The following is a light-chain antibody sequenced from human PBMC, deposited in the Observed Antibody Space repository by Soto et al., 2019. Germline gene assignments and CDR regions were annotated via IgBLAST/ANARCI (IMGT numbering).Light chain of an antibody. CDR1: SSDVGGYNS. CDR3: GSYTTSSTLVV. J-gene: IGLJ2*01. V-gene: IGLV2-14*01. Sequence: QSALTQPASVSGSPGQSITISCTGTSSDVGGYNSVSWYQHHPGKAPKLMIYEVSNRPSGVSNRFSGSKSGNTASLTISGLQAEDEADYFCGSYTTSSTLVVFGGVTKLTVL. CDR2: EVS.